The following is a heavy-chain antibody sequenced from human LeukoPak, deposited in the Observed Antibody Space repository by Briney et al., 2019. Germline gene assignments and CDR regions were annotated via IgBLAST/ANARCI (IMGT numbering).Heavy chain of an antibody. Sequence: ASVKVSCKASGYTFTSYDINWVRQATGQGLEWMGWMNPNSGNTGYAQKFQGRVTITRNTSISTAYMELSSLRSEDTAVYYCALNYDILTGYFNYWGQGTLVTVSS. J-gene: IGHJ4*02. CDR2: MNPNSGNT. CDR1: GYTFTSYD. V-gene: IGHV1-8*03. CDR3: ALNYDILTGYFNY. D-gene: IGHD3-9*01.